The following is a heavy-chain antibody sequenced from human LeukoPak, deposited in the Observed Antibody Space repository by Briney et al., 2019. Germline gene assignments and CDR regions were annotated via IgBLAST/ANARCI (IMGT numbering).Heavy chain of an antibody. CDR1: GYTFTSYD. CDR3: ARGLVATTEKDYYYYGMDV. V-gene: IGHV1-8*01. D-gene: IGHD5-12*01. CDR2: MNPNSGNT. Sequence: ASVKVSCKASGYTFTSYDINWVRQATGQGLEWMGWMNPNSGNTGYAQKFQGRVTMTRNTSISTAYVELSSRRSEDTAVYYCARGLVATTEKDYYYYGMDVWGQGTTVTVSS. J-gene: IGHJ6*02.